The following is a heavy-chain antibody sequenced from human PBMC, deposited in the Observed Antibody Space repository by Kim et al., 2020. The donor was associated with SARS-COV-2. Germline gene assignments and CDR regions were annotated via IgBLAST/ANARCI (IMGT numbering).Heavy chain of an antibody. CDR1: GGSFSGYY. J-gene: IGHJ5*02. Sequence: SETLSLTCAVYGGSFSGYYWSWIRQRPEKGLEWIGEINHSGSTNYNPSLKSRVTISVDTSKNQFSLKLSSVTAADTAVYYCARASPYYYGSGSYYPWGQGTLVTVSS. CDR3: ARASPYYYGSGSYYP. CDR2: INHSGST. V-gene: IGHV4-34*01. D-gene: IGHD3-10*01.